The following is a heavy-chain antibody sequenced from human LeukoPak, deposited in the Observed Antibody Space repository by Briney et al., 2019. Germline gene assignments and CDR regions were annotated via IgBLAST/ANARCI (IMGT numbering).Heavy chain of an antibody. CDR1: GYTFTSYG. J-gene: IGHJ5*02. CDR3: ARAYYDYVWGSYRHNWFDP. CDR2: IIPIFGTA. D-gene: IGHD3-16*02. V-gene: IGHV1-69*13. Sequence: SLKVSCKASGYTFTSYGISWVRQAPGQGLEWMGGIIPIFGTANYAQKFQGRVTITADESTSTAYMELSSLRSEDTAVYYCARAYYDYVWGSYRHNWFDPWGQGTLVTISS.